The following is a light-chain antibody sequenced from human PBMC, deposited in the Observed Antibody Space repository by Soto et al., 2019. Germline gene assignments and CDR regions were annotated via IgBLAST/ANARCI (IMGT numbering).Light chain of an antibody. J-gene: IGLJ1*01. Sequence: QSALTQPPSVSGAPGQRVTISCIGSSSNIGAGYDVHWYQQLPGTAPKLLIYGNNNRPSGVPDRFSGSKSGTSASLAITGLQAEDEADYYCQSYDSSLSGPYIFGTGTKVTVL. V-gene: IGLV1-40*01. CDR2: GNN. CDR3: QSYDSSLSGPYI. CDR1: SSNIGAGYD.